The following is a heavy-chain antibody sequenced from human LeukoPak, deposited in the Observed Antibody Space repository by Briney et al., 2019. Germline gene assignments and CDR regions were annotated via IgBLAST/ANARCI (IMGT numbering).Heavy chain of an antibody. Sequence: SETLSLTCTVSGGSISNYYWSWIRQPAGKGLEWIGLIYTSGSTNYNPSLKSRVTMSVDTSKNQFSLKLSSVTAADTAVYFCARTPIYYYDNSGYYNWGQGTLVTVSS. CDR3: ARTPIYYYDNSGYYN. CDR2: IYTSGST. D-gene: IGHD3-22*01. V-gene: IGHV4-4*07. CDR1: GGSISNYY. J-gene: IGHJ4*02.